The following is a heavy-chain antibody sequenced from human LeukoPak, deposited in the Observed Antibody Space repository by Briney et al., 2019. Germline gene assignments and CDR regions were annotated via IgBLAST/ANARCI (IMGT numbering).Heavy chain of an antibody. Sequence: ASVKVSCKASGYTFTGYYMHWVRQAPGQGLEWMGWINPNSGGTNYAQEFQGRVTMTRDTSISTAYMELSRLRSDDTAVYYCARGPYYMDVWGKGTTVTVSS. J-gene: IGHJ6*03. CDR3: ARGPYYMDV. CDR1: GYTFTGYY. CDR2: INPNSGGT. V-gene: IGHV1-2*02.